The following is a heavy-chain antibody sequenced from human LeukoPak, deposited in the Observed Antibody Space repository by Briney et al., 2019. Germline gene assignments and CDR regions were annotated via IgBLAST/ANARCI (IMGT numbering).Heavy chain of an antibody. J-gene: IGHJ6*02. D-gene: IGHD3-22*01. CDR2: ISGSGGST. V-gene: IGHV3-23*01. Sequence: PGASLRLSCAASGFTFSSYAMSWVRQAPGKGLEWVSAISGSGGSTYYADSVKGRFTISRDNSKNTLYLQMNSLRAEDTAVYYCAKRDSSGYYYDYYYYYGMDVWGQGTTVTVPS. CDR1: GFTFSSYA. CDR3: AKRDSSGYYYDYYYYYGMDV.